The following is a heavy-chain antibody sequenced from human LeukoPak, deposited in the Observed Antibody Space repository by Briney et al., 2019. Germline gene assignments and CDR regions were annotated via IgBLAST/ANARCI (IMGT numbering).Heavy chain of an antibody. J-gene: IGHJ3*02. Sequence: ASVKVSCKVSGYTLTELSMHWVRQAPGKGLEWMGGFDPEDGETIYAQKFQGRVTMTEDTSTDTAYMELSSLRSEDTAVYYCATFGRPHGSGYYSLFHAFDIWGQGTMVTVSS. V-gene: IGHV1-24*01. CDR3: ATFGRPHGSGYYSLFHAFDI. D-gene: IGHD3-22*01. CDR1: GYTLTELS. CDR2: FDPEDGET.